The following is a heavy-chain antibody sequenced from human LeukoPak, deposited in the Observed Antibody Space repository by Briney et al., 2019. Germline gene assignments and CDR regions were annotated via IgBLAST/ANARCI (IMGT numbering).Heavy chain of an antibody. D-gene: IGHD5-24*01. J-gene: IGHJ4*02. CDR2: ISAYNGNT. V-gene: IGHV1-18*01. Sequence: ASVKVSCKASGYTFTSYGISWVRQAPGQGLEWMGWISAYNGNTNYAQKLQGRVTMTTDTSTTTAYMELSSLRSEDTAVYYCARDGDGYNFDYWGQGTLVSVSS. CDR3: ARDGDGYNFDY. CDR1: GYTFTSYG.